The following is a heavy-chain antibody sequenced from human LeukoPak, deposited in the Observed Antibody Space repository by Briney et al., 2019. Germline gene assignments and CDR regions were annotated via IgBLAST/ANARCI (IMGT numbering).Heavy chain of an antibody. J-gene: IGHJ5*02. CDR3: ARAGLERRGWFDP. CDR2: IKQDGSEK. CDR1: GFTFSSYW. V-gene: IGHV3-7*04. Sequence: GGSLRLSCAASGFTFSSYWMSWFRQAPGKGLEWVANIKQDGSEKYYVDSVKGRFTISRDNAKNSLYLQMNSLRAEDTAVYYCARAGLERRGWFDPWGQGTLVTVSS. D-gene: IGHD1-1*01.